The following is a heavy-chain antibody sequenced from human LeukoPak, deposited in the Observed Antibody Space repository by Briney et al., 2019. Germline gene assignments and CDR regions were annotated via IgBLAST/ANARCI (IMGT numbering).Heavy chain of an antibody. D-gene: IGHD2-2*01. V-gene: IGHV3-21*01. CDR1: GFTFSSYS. Sequence: GGSLRLSCAASGFTFSSYSMNWVRQAPGKGLEWVSSISSSSSYIYYADSVKGRFTISRDNAKNSLYLQMNSLRAEDTAVYYCAGDGDGTSCSGFDPWGQGTLVTVSS. CDR2: ISSSSSYI. CDR3: AGDGDGTSCSGFDP. J-gene: IGHJ5*02.